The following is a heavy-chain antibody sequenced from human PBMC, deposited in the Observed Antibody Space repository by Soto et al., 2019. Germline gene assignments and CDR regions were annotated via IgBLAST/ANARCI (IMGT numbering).Heavy chain of an antibody. CDR3: ARDWEQQLVSVMDV. J-gene: IGHJ6*02. CDR1: GFTFSSYA. Sequence: PGGSLRLSWAASGFTFSSYAMHWVRQAPGKGLEWVAVISYGGSNKYYADSVKGRFTISRDNSKNTLYLQMNSLRAEDTAVYYCARDWEQQLVSVMDVWGQGTTVTVSS. D-gene: IGHD6-13*01. V-gene: IGHV3-30-3*01. CDR2: ISYGGSNK.